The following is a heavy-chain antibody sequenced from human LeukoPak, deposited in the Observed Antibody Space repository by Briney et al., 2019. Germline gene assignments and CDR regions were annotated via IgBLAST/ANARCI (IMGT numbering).Heavy chain of an antibody. J-gene: IGHJ4*02. Sequence: GGSLRLSCAASGFTFSSYAMSWVRQAPGKGLEWVSAISGSGGSTYYADSVKGRFTISRDNAKNSLYLQMNSLRAEDTAVYYCARDLGDRGDYWGQGTLVTVSS. CDR3: ARDLGDRGDY. CDR1: GFTFSSYA. CDR2: ISGSGGST. D-gene: IGHD3-16*01. V-gene: IGHV3-23*01.